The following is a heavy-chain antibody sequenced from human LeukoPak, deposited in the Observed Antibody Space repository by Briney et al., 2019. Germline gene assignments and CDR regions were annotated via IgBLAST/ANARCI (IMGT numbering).Heavy chain of an antibody. J-gene: IGHJ3*02. Sequence: PGGSLRLSCAASGFTFSSYGMHWVRQAPGKGLEWVSSISSRSTYIYYADSVKGRFTISRDNAKNSLYLQMNNLRAEDTAMFYCATSMAQDVDAFHIWGQGTMVTVSS. V-gene: IGHV3-21*01. CDR3: ATSMAQDVDAFHI. D-gene: IGHD2-21*01. CDR1: GFTFSSYG. CDR2: ISSRSTYI.